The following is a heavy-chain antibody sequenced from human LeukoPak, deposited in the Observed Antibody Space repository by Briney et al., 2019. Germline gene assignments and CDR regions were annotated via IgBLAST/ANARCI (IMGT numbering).Heavy chain of an antibody. CDR1: GYTFTSYG. Sequence: ASVKVSCKASGYTFTSYGISWVRQAPGQGLEWMGWINPNSGGTNYAQKFQGRVTMTRDTSISTAYMELSRLRSDDTAVYYCARGVVGYSSPDDAFDIWGQGTMVTVSS. CDR2: INPNSGGT. CDR3: ARGVVGYSSPDDAFDI. D-gene: IGHD5-18*01. V-gene: IGHV1-2*02. J-gene: IGHJ3*02.